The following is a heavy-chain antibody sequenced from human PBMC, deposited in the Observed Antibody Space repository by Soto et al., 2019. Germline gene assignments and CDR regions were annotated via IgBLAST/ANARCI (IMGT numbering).Heavy chain of an antibody. J-gene: IGHJ6*02. D-gene: IGHD6-13*01. Sequence: ASVKVSCKASGYTFTSYYMHWVRQAPGQGLVLMGIINPSSSSTIYYADSVKGRFTISRDNAKNSLYLQMNSLRDEDTAVYYCARTLAAAAYYYYYGMDVWGQGTTVTVSS. V-gene: IGHV1-46*04. CDR3: ARTLAAAAYYYYYGMDV. CDR1: GYTFTSYY. CDR2: INPSSSSTI.